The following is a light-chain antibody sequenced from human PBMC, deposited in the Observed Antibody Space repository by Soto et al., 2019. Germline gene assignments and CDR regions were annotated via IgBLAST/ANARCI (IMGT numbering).Light chain of an antibody. J-gene: IGKJ1*01. V-gene: IGKV1-5*01. CDR3: QRYSTYSWT. Sequence: DIQMTQFPSTLSASVGESVSIACRASQNTGTWVAWDQQKPGKAPRVLMYDASKLEAGFPSRFRGSGVGTDFSLTISSLQPDDSATYYCQRYSTYSWTFGQGTKVEIK. CDR2: DAS. CDR1: QNTGTW.